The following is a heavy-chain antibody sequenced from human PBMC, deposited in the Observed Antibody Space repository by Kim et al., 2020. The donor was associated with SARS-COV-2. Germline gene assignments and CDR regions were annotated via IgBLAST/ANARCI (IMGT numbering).Heavy chain of an antibody. D-gene: IGHD3-9*01. CDR3: ARLYVRYFDWPTVGSYGMDV. Sequence: WLGMINYSVRTYYNPTLKSRVTLSVDKSQNQFSLRLGSVTAADTAVYYCARLYVRYFDWPTVGSYGMDVWGQGTTVTVSS. V-gene: IGHV4-39*01. CDR2: INYSVRT. J-gene: IGHJ6*02.